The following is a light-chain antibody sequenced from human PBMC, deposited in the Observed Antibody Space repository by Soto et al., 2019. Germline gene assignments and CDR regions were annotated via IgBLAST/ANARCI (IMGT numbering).Light chain of an antibody. CDR2: EVS. Sequence: QSVLTQPASVSGSPGQSITISCTGTSSDVGGYNFVSWYQHHPGKAPKLMIYEVSNRPSGVSNRFSASKSGNTASLTISGLQPEDEADYYCSSFTGTSSLPYVFGAGTQLTVL. CDR3: SSFTGTSSLPYV. CDR1: SSDVGGYNF. J-gene: IGLJ1*01. V-gene: IGLV2-14*01.